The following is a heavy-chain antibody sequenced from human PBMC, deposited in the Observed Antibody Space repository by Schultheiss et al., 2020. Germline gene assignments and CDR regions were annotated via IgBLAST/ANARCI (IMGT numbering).Heavy chain of an antibody. V-gene: IGHV1-2*02. D-gene: IGHD4-17*01. CDR3: ARDFGTVTDHDY. CDR1: GYTFTSYY. CDR2: INPNSGGT. J-gene: IGHJ4*02. Sequence: ASVKVSCKASGYTFTSYYMHWVRQAPGQGLEWMGGINPNSGGTNYAQKFQGRVTMTRDTSISTAYMELSRLRSDDTAVYYCARDFGTVTDHDYWGQGTLVTVSS.